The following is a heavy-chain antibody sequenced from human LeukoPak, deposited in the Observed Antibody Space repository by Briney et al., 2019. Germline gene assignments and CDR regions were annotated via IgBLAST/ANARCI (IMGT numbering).Heavy chain of an antibody. Sequence: PGGSLRLSCAASGFTFSSYAMSWVRQAPGKGLEWVSAISGSGGSTYYADSVKGRFTISRDNSKNTLYLQMNSLRAEGTAVYYCAKERNDYGDYVVNYNWFDPWGQGTLVTVSS. J-gene: IGHJ5*02. D-gene: IGHD4-17*01. CDR2: ISGSGGST. V-gene: IGHV3-23*01. CDR3: AKERNDYGDYVVNYNWFDP. CDR1: GFTFSSYA.